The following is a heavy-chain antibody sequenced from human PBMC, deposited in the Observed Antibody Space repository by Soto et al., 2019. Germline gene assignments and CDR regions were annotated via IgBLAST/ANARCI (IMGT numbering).Heavy chain of an antibody. CDR2: ISYSGGST. Sequence: GGSLILSCAASGFTFSSYVMSWVSQTTGKGLEWVSVISYSGGSTYYADSVNGRFTISRDNSKNTLYLQMNSLRAEDTAVYYCAKGLHYGGNSDYFQHWGQGTLVTVSS. CDR1: GFTFSSYV. CDR3: AKGLHYGGNSDYFQH. D-gene: IGHD4-17*01. J-gene: IGHJ1*01. V-gene: IGHV3-23*01.